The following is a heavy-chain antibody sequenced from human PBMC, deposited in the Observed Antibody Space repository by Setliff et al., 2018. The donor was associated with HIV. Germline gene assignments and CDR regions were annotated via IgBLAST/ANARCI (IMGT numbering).Heavy chain of an antibody. CDR1: GGSISSSSYY. V-gene: IGHV4-39*07. CDR2: IYYRGST. D-gene: IGHD3-3*01. J-gene: IGHJ4*02. CDR3: ARDGFWSGYIDY. Sequence: SSETLSLTCTVSGGSISSSSYYWGWIRQPPGKGLQWIGSIYYRGSTYYNPSLKSRVTISVDTSKNQFSLKLSSVTAADTAVYYCARDGFWSGYIDYWGQGTLVTVSS.